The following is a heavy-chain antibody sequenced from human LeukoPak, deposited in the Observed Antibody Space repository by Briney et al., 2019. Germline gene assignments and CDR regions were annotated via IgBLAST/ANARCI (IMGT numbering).Heavy chain of an antibody. J-gene: IGHJ4*02. Sequence: GGSLRLSCVPSGFIFRSFGMHWVRQAPGKGLEWVAVIWSDGSNEYYADSVEGRFTISRDTSKDTLYLQMNSLRGEDTAVYYCARDQQGVDGVKFNYFDYWGQGTLVTVSS. V-gene: IGHV3-33*01. D-gene: IGHD6-19*01. CDR1: GFIFRSFG. CDR3: ARDQQGVDGVKFNYFDY. CDR2: IWSDGSNE.